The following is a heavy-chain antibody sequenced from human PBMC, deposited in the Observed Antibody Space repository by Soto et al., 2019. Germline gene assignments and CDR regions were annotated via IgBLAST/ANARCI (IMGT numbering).Heavy chain of an antibody. Sequence: PGGSLRLSCAASGFTFSIYAMSWVRQAPGKGLEWVSAISGSGGSTYYADSVKGRFTISRDNSKNTLYLQMNSLRAEDTAVYYCAKDHGYSSSWYLAVADRFDYWGQGTLVTVSS. V-gene: IGHV3-23*01. CDR2: ISGSGGST. CDR1: GFTFSIYA. D-gene: IGHD6-13*01. J-gene: IGHJ4*02. CDR3: AKDHGYSSSWYLAVADRFDY.